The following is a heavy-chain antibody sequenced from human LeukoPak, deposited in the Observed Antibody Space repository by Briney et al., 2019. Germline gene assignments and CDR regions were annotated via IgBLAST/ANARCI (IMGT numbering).Heavy chain of an antibody. CDR3: AKMGSSSWYYFDY. J-gene: IGHJ4*02. V-gene: IGHV3-48*04. CDR1: GFTFSSYS. Sequence: GGSLRLSCAASGFTFSSYSMSWVRQAPRKGLEWVSYISSSSSTIYYADSVKGRFTISRDNAKNSLYLQMNSLRAEDTALYYCAKMGSSSWYYFDYWGQGTLVIVSS. CDR2: ISSSSSTI. D-gene: IGHD6-13*01.